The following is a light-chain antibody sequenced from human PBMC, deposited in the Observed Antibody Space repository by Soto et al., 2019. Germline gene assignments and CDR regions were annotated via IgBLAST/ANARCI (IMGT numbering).Light chain of an antibody. J-gene: IGKJ1*01. CDR3: QQFGSSPWT. Sequence: EIVLTQSPGTLSLSPGERATLSCRASQSVSSSYLAWYQQKPGQAPRLLIYGGSSRATGIPDRLSGSGSGADFTLTISRLEPEDFAVYYCQQFGSSPWTFGQGTKVDIK. CDR1: QSVSSSY. V-gene: IGKV3-20*01. CDR2: GGS.